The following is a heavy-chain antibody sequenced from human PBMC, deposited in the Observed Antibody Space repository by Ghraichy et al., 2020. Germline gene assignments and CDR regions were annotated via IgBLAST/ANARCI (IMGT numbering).Heavy chain of an antibody. CDR2: AGHDGRTQ. CDR3: ARSGSSHGGISGWFDP. D-gene: IGHD1-14*01. CDR1: GFDFWAYA. J-gene: IGHJ5*02. Sequence: GALRLSCAASGFDFWAYAMHWVRQSPGKGLEWVAIAGHDGRTQHFADFVRGRFTTSKDNSRKPVDLQMNRLTVDDPAVYYCARSGSSHGGISGWFDPWGQGTLVTVSS. V-gene: IGHV3-30*04.